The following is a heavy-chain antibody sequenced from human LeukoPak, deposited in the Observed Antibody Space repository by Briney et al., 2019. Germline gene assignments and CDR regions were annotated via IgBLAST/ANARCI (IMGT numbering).Heavy chain of an antibody. CDR2: ISGSGTST. CDR1: GFTFSSYA. Sequence: GGSLRLSCTASGFTFSSYAMSCVRQAPGKGLEWISGISGSGTSTYYADSVKGRFTISRDNSKNTLYLQMNSLRAEDTAVYYCASRNYYDSSGYYYYYFDYWGQGILVTVSS. J-gene: IGHJ4*02. V-gene: IGHV3-23*01. D-gene: IGHD3-22*01. CDR3: ASRNYYDSSGYYYYYFDY.